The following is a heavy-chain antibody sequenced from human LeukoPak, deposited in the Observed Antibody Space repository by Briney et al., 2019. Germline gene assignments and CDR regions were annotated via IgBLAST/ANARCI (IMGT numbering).Heavy chain of an antibody. Sequence: ASVKVSCKASGYTFTAYFIHWVRQAPGQGLEWMGWINPNSGGTNYAQNFQGRVTMTGDTSISTAYMELSRLRSDDTAVYYCARETGTAGDRSWDYWGQGALVTVSS. V-gene: IGHV1-2*02. J-gene: IGHJ4*02. CDR3: ARETGTAGDRSWDY. CDR2: INPNSGGT. CDR1: GYTFTAYF. D-gene: IGHD2-15*01.